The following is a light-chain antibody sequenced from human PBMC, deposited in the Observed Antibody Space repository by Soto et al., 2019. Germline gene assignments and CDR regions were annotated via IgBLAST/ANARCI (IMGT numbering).Light chain of an antibody. Sequence: DVVMTQTPLSLSVAPGQPASISCKSSQSLLHITGETFLFCYLQKPGKSPQLLIYEVSTRVSGVPDRFSGSGSGTDFTLEISRVETDDVGIYYCMQSTQLPPTFGQGTRLAIE. V-gene: IGKV2D-29*02. CDR3: MQSTQLPPT. J-gene: IGKJ5*01. CDR1: QSLLHITGETF. CDR2: EVS.